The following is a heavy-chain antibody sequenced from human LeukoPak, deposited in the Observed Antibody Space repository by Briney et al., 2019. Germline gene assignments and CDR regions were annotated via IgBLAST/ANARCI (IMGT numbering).Heavy chain of an antibody. J-gene: IGHJ6*03. Sequence: SETLSLTCTVSGGSITTYYWSWIRQPPGKRLEWMGYIYYTGTTNYNPSFKSRVTISVDTSKNQFSLRVNSLTDADTAVYYCARLHYSKDGISRPSMDVWGRGTTVIVSS. CDR2: IYYTGTT. D-gene: IGHD4-11*01. CDR1: GGSITTYY. V-gene: IGHV4-59*08. CDR3: ARLHYSKDGISRPSMDV.